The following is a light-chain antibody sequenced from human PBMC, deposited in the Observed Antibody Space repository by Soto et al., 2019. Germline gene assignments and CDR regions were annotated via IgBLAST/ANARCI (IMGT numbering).Light chain of an antibody. CDR1: QSVSSSY. Sequence: EIVLTQSPGTLSLSPGERATLSCRASQSVSSSYLAWYQQKPGQTPKLLIYGASNRATGIPDRFSGSGSGTDFTLTISRLEPEDFAVYYCQQFGNSPYTFGQGNKLAIK. CDR2: GAS. V-gene: IGKV3-20*01. CDR3: QQFGNSPYT. J-gene: IGKJ2*01.